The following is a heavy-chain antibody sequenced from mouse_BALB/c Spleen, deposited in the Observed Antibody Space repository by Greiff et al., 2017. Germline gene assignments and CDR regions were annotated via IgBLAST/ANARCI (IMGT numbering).Heavy chain of an antibody. D-gene: IGHD2-14*01. V-gene: IGHV5-17*02. CDR2: ISSGSSTI. Sequence: EVKLMESGGGLVQPGGSRKLSCAASGFTFSSFGMHWVRQAPEKGLEWVAYISSGSSTIYYADTVKGRFTISRDNPKNTLFLQMTSLTSEDTAMYYCARRYLYYAMDYWGQGTSVTVSS. CDR1: GFTFSSFG. CDR3: ARRYLYYAMDY. J-gene: IGHJ4*01.